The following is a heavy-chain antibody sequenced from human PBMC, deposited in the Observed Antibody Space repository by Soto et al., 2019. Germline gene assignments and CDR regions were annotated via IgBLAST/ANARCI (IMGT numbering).Heavy chain of an antibody. CDR1: GYTFTSYD. D-gene: IGHD6-13*01. J-gene: IGHJ6*02. CDR3: ARGPAAARYYYGMDV. CDR2: MNPNRGNT. Sequence: QVQLVQSGAEVKKPGASVKVSCKASGYTFTSYDIYWVRQATGQGLEWMGWMNPNRGNTRYAQKFQGRVTITRNTSISTAYMELSSLRSEDTAVYYCARGPAAARYYYGMDVWGQGTTVTVSS. V-gene: IGHV1-8*01.